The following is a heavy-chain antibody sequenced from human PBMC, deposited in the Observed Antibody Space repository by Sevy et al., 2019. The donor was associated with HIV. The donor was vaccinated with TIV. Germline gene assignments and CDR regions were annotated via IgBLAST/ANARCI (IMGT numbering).Heavy chain of an antibody. CDR2: IKSKTDGGTT. CDR3: TTDQKGSRYSGYDFGY. J-gene: IGHJ4*02. D-gene: IGHD5-12*01. Sequence: GGSLRLSCAASGFTFSNAWMSWVRQAAGKGLEWVGRIKSKTDGGTTDYAAPVKGRFTISRDDSKNTLYLQMNSLKTEDTAVYYCTTDQKGSRYSGYDFGYWGQGTLVTVSS. CDR1: GFTFSNAW. V-gene: IGHV3-15*01.